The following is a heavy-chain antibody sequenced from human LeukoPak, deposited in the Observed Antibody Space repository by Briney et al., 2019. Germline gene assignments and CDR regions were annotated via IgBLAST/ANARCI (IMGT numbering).Heavy chain of an antibody. CDR2: ISYDGSNK. J-gene: IGHJ5*02. Sequence: GGSLRLSCAASGFTFSSYAMHWVRQAPGKGLEWVAVISYDGSNKYYADSVKGRFTISRDNSKNTLYLQMNSLRAEDTAVYYCASMALTTATTSLATWGQGTLVTVSS. CDR1: GFTFSSYA. V-gene: IGHV3-30*04. D-gene: IGHD4-17*01. CDR3: ASMALTTATTSLAT.